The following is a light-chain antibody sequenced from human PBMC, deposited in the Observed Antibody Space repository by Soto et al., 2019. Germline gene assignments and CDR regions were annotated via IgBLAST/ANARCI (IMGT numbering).Light chain of an antibody. CDR3: NSYTRSSTPSV. CDR2: DVS. CDR1: SSDVGGYNY. J-gene: IGLJ1*01. V-gene: IGLV2-14*03. Sequence: QSVLTQPASVSGSPGQSITISCTGTSSDVGGYNYVSWYQQHPGKAPKLMIYDVSNRPSGVSDRFSGSKSGNTASLTISGLQAEDEADYFCNSYTRSSTPSVFGTGTKLTVL.